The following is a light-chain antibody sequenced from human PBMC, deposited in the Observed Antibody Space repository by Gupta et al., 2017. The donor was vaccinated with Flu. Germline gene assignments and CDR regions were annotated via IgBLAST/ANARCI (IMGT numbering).Light chain of an antibody. CDR2: GAS. V-gene: IGKV3-20*01. CDR3: QQDYFFRI. Sequence: EIVLTQSPGTLSLSPGERATLSCRASQSVTSNYLAWYQQKPGQAPRLIIYGASTRATGISDSFSGSGYVKDFSLSSSRREYEDCAVYYGQQDYFFRIFGQGTKLEIK. CDR1: QSVTSNY. J-gene: IGKJ2*01.